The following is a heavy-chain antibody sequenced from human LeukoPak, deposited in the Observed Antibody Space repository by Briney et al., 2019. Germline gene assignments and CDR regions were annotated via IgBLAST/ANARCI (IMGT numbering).Heavy chain of an antibody. D-gene: IGHD5-12*01. CDR2: INHSGST. J-gene: IGHJ4*02. CDR3: ARDREWLRRFDY. CDR1: SGSFSGYY. Sequence: SETLSLTCAVYSGSFSGYYWSWIRQPPGKGLEWIGEINHSGSTNYNPSLKSRVTISVDTSKNQFSLKLSSVTAADTAVYYCARDREWLRRFDYWGQGTLVTVSS. V-gene: IGHV4-34*01.